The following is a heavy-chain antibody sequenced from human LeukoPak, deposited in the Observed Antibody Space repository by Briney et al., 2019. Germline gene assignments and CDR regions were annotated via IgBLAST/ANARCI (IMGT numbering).Heavy chain of an antibody. V-gene: IGHV3-30*18. CDR3: AKDLRKYGDYVGVNYYGMDV. Sequence: GGSLRLSCAASGFTFSSYGMHWGRQAPGKGLEWVAVISYDGSSKYYADSVKGRFTISRDNSKNTLYLQMNSLRAEDTAVYYCAKDLRKYGDYVGVNYYGMDVWGQGTTVTVSS. D-gene: IGHD4-17*01. J-gene: IGHJ6*02. CDR2: ISYDGSSK. CDR1: GFTFSSYG.